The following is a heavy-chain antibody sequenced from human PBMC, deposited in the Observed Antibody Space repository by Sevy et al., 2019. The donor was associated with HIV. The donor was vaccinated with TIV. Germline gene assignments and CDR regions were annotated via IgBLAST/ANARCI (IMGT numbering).Heavy chain of an antibody. Sequence: GGSLRLSCAASGFTFSDYYMSWIRQAPGKGLEWISYISGSSSAIVYANSVKGRFAISRNNAKNSLYLHMDNLRAEDTAVYFCVGRPYSSAYSWSYHFDYWGQGTLVTVSS. V-gene: IGHV3-11*01. CDR2: ISGSSSAI. CDR1: GFTFSDYY. D-gene: IGHD3-16*01. CDR3: VGRPYSSAYSWSYHFDY. J-gene: IGHJ4*02.